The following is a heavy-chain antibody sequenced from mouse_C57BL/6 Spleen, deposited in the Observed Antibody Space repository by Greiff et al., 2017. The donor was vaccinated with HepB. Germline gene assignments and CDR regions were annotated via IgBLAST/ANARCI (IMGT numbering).Heavy chain of an antibody. CDR2: IDPSDSET. CDR3: AREGTGAWFAY. J-gene: IGHJ3*01. CDR1: GYTFTSYW. D-gene: IGHD3-3*01. Sequence: VQLQQSGAELVRPGSSVMLSCKASGYTFTSYWMHWVKQRPIQGLEWIGNIDPSDSETHYNQKFKDKATLTVDKSSSTAYMQLSSLTSEDSAVYYCAREGTGAWFAYWGQGTLVTVSA. V-gene: IGHV1-52*01.